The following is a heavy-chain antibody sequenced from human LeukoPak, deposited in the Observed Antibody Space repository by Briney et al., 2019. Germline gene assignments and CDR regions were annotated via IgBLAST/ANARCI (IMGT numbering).Heavy chain of an antibody. J-gene: IGHJ4*02. CDR2: VSGSGGSA. V-gene: IGHV3-23*01. Sequence: GGSLRLSCAVSGFTFSKFAMGWVRQAPGKRLEWVSGVSGSGGSAYYADSVKGRFTISRDNSKNTLYLQMSSLRVEGTAIYYCAKDELAAANTAMTYFDYWGQGTLVIVSS. CDR3: AKDELAAANTAMTYFDY. D-gene: IGHD5-18*01. CDR1: GFTFSKFA.